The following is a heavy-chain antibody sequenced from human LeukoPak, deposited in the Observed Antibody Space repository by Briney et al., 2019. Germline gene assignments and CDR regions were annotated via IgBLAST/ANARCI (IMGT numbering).Heavy chain of an antibody. J-gene: IGHJ6*03. V-gene: IGHV4-30-2*01. D-gene: IGHD1-14*01. CDR3: AREPLLAGFGYYYMDV. CDR1: GGSISSGGYY. Sequence: PSETLSLTCTVSGGSISSGGYYWSWIRQPPGKGLEWIGCIYHSGSTYYNPSLKSRVTISVDRSKNQFSLKLSSVTAADTAVYYCAREPLLAGFGYYYMDVWGKGTTVTASS. CDR2: IYHSGST.